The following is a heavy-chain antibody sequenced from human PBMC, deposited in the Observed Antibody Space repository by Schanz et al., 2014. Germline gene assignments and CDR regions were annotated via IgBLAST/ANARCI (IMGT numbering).Heavy chain of an antibody. CDR2: ISSGGGST. J-gene: IGHJ4*02. V-gene: IGHV3-23*04. Sequence: EVHLVESGGGLVQPGGSLRLSCAASGITFSSHSFNWVRQAPGKGLEWVSSISSGGGSTYYADSVKGRFTISRDNSKNTLYLQMNSLRAEDTAVYYCAKDAENTAMITDYFDYGGQGTLVTVSS. D-gene: IGHD5-18*01. CDR1: GITFSSHS. CDR3: AKDAENTAMITDYFDY.